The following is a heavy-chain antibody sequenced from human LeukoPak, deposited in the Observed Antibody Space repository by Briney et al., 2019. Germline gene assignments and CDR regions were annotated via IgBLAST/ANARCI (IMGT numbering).Heavy chain of an antibody. CDR3: AFQEKETPPTYYYDSSGYPRFDY. J-gene: IGHJ4*02. CDR1: GFTFSSYA. CDR2: ISGSGGST. D-gene: IGHD3-22*01. V-gene: IGHV3-23*01. Sequence: PGGSLRLSCAASGFTFSSYAMSWVRQAPGKGLEWVSAISGSGGSTYYADSVKGRFTISRDNSKNTLYLQMNSLRAEDTAVYYCAFQEKETPPTYYYDSSGYPRFDYWGQGTLVTVSS.